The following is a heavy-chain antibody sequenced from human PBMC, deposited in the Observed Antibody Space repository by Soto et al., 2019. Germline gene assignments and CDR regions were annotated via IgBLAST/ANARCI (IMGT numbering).Heavy chain of an antibody. Sequence: SETLSLTCTVSGGSISSSRYYWGWIRQPPGKGLEWIGSIYCSGSTYYNPSLKSQVTISVDTSKNQFSLKLSSVTAADMAVYYCARGFRRQLLNWFDPWGQGTLVTVST. D-gene: IGHD2-2*01. J-gene: IGHJ5*02. CDR1: GGSISSSRYY. CDR3: ARGFRRQLLNWFDP. V-gene: IGHV4-39*01. CDR2: IYCSGST.